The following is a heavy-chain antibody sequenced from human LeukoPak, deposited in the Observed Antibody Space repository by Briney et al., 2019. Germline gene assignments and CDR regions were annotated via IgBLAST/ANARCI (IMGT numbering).Heavy chain of an antibody. CDR2: INAGNGNT. CDR1: GYTFTSYA. Sequence: ASVKVSCKASGYTFTSYAMHWVRQAPGQGLEWMGWINAGNGNTKYSQKFQGRVTMTRDTSTSTVYMELSSLRSEDTAVYYCARGEKLGSSSPEDWFDPWGQGTLVTVSS. J-gene: IGHJ5*02. V-gene: IGHV1-3*01. CDR3: ARGEKLGSSSPEDWFDP. D-gene: IGHD6-13*01.